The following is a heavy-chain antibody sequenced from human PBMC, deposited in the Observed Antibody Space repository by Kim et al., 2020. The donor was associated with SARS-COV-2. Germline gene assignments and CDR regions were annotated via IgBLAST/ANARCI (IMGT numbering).Heavy chain of an antibody. CDR3: ARDYITMVRGVIITLYGMDI. Sequence: GGSLRLSCAASGFTFSSYAMHWVRQAPGKGLEWVAVISYDGSNKYYADSVKGRFTISRDNSKNTLYLQMNSLRAEDTAVYYCARDYITMVRGVIITLYGMDIWGQGTTVTVSS. D-gene: IGHD3-10*01. CDR1: GFTFSSYA. J-gene: IGHJ6*02. CDR2: ISYDGSNK. V-gene: IGHV3-30*04.